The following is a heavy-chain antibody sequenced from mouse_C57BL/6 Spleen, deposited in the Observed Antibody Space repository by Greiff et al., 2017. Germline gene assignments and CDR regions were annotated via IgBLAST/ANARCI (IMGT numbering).Heavy chain of an antibody. CDR1: GFTFSGYG. V-gene: IGHV5-6*01. CDR3: ARRSSYANYAMDY. D-gene: IGHD1-1*01. J-gene: IGHJ4*01. Sequence: EVHLVESGGDLVKPGGSLKLSCAASGFTFSGYGMSWVRQTPDKRLEWVATISSGGSYTYYPDSVKGRFTISRDNAKNTLYLQMSSLKSEDTAMYYCARRSSYANYAMDYWGQGTSVTVSS. CDR2: ISSGGSYT.